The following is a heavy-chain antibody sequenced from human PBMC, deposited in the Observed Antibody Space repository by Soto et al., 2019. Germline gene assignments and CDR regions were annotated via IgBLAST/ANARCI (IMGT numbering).Heavy chain of an antibody. J-gene: IGHJ4*02. D-gene: IGHD3-22*01. V-gene: IGHV3-21*01. Sequence: GGSLRLSCAASGFIFSSYSMNWVRQAPGKGLEWVSSISSSRSYIYYADSVKGRFTISRDNAKNSLYLQMNSLRAEDTAVYYCARDGGNYYDSSGYYPLFDYWGQGTLVTVSS. CDR3: ARDGGNYYDSSGYYPLFDY. CDR1: GFIFSSYS. CDR2: ISSSRSYI.